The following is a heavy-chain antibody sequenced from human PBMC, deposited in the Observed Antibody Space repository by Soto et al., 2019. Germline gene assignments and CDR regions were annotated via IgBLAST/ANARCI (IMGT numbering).Heavy chain of an antibody. V-gene: IGHV1-69*13. Sequence: GXSVEVSFRASGGSFSGYGLSWVRQAPVQGLEWMGGVIPIFGTTEYAQRFQDRVALSADESMRTAYMQLSALTSEDTAVYFCETTSMIAVLKTTFDLWGQGTVVTV. CDR3: ETTSMIAVLKTTFDL. CDR1: GGSFSGYG. D-gene: IGHD3-22*01. CDR2: VIPIFGTT. J-gene: IGHJ3*01.